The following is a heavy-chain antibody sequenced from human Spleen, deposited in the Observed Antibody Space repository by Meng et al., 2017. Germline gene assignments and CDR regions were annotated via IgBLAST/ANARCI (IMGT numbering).Heavy chain of an antibody. CDR1: GFTFSSYE. D-gene: IGHD4-23*01. V-gene: IGHV3-48*03. J-gene: IGHJ1*01. Sequence: GGSLRLSCAASGFTFSSYEMNWVRQAPGKGLEWVSYISSSGSPKYYTDSVKGRFTISRDNAKNSLYLQMNSLRAEDTAVYYCARAYYGGDSGQYFQHWGQGTLVTVSS. CDR3: ARAYYGGDSGQYFQH. CDR2: ISSSGSPK.